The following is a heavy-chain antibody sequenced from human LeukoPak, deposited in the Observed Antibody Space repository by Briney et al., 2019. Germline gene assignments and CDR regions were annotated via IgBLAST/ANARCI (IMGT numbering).Heavy chain of an antibody. V-gene: IGHV3-30-3*01. J-gene: IGHJ4*02. CDR1: GFTFSSYA. CDR2: ISYDGSNK. Sequence: GGSLRLSCAASGFTFSSYAMHWVRQAPGKGLEWVAVISYDGSNKYYADSVKGRFTISRDNSKNTLYLQMNSLRAEDTAVYCCARDLADGYTFDYWGQGTLVTVSS. CDR3: ARDLADGYTFDY. D-gene: IGHD5-24*01.